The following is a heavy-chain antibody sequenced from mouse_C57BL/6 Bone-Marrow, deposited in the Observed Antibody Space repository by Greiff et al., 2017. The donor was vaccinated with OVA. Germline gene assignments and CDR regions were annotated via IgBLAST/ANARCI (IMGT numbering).Heavy chain of an antibody. Sequence: VQLKESGPELVKPGASVKISCKASGYSFTGYYMHWVKQSHGNILDWIGYIYPYNGVSSYNQKFKGKATLTVDKSSSTAYMELRSLTSEDSAVYYCARGEVGYDYDAGYYAMDYWGQGTSVTVSS. CDR3: ARGEVGYDYDAGYYAMDY. V-gene: IGHV1-31*01. CDR2: IYPYNGVS. CDR1: GYSFTGYY. D-gene: IGHD2-4*01. J-gene: IGHJ4*01.